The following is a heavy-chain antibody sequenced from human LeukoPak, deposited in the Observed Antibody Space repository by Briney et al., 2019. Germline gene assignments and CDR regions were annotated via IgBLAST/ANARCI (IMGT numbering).Heavy chain of an antibody. V-gene: IGHV4-34*01. CDR2: INHSGST. CDR1: GGSFSGYY. J-gene: IGHJ5*02. D-gene: IGHD1-26*01. CDR3: TRDPSGSFFNWFDP. Sequence: PSETLSLTCAVYGGSFSGYYWNWIRQPPGKGLEWIGEINHSGSTKYNPTLKSRVTISVDTSKNQFSLKLRSVTAADTAVYYCTRDPSGSFFNWFDPWGQGTLVTVSS.